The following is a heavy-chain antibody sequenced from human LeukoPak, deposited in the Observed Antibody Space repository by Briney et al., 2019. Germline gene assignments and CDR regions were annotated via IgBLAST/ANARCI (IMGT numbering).Heavy chain of an antibody. V-gene: IGHV4-59*01. CDR3: ARIQLFRWAFEI. D-gene: IGHD5-18*01. CDR2: IYYSGRT. Sequence: SETLSLTCTVSGGSISRYYWSWIRQPPGKGLEWIGDIYYSGRTNYNPSLKSRDTTSVDTSKNQFSLTLSSVTAADTAVYYCARIQLFRWAFEIWGEGTMVTVSS. J-gene: IGHJ3*02. CDR1: GGSISRYY.